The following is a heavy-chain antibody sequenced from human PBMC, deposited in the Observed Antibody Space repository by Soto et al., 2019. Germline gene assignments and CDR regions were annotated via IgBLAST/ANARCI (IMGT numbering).Heavy chain of an antibody. CDR3: ARVPQNLREFDY. V-gene: IGHV3-30*04. CDR1: GFTFSSYA. CDR2: ISYDGSNK. J-gene: IGHJ4*02. Sequence: GGSLRLSCAASGFTFSSYAMHWVRQAPGKGLEWVAVISYDGSNKYYADSVKGRFTISRDNSKNTLYLQMNSLRAEDTAVYYCARVPQNLREFDYWGQGTLVTVSS.